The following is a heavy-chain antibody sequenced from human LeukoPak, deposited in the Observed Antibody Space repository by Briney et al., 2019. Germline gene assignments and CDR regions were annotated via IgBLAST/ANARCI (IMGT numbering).Heavy chain of an antibody. CDR2: IYSGGST. CDR1: GFTVSSNY. V-gene: IGHV3-53*01. D-gene: IGHD2-21*01. CDR3: ARDPDSGDDCGGDC. Sequence: PGGSLRPSCAASGFTVSSNYMSWVRQAPGKGLEWVSVIYSGGSTYYADSVKGRFTISRDNSKNTLYLQMNSLRAEDTAVYYCARDPDSGDDCGGDCWGQGTLVTVSS. J-gene: IGHJ4*02.